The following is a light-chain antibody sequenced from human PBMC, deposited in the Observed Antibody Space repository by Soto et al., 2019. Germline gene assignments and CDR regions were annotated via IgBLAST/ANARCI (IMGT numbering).Light chain of an antibody. Sequence: QSALTQPASVSGSPGQSITISCTGTNNDVGAYPYVSWYQQHPGTAPKLIIYEVTNRPSGISDRFSGSKSGNTASLTISGLQAEDESDYYCTSFSTGSSYVIFGGGTKLTVL. V-gene: IGLV2-14*01. CDR1: NNDVGAYPY. CDR3: TSFSTGSSYVI. J-gene: IGLJ2*01. CDR2: EVT.